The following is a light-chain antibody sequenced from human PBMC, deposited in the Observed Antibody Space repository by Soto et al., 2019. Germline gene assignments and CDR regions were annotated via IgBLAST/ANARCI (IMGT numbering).Light chain of an antibody. CDR1: QGVANY. Sequence: DIQLPQSPSSLSASVGDRVTITCRASQGVANYLGWYQQKPGKVPKALIYGVSTVPSGVTSRFSGSASYTDFTLTISSQQPEDSATYYCQHYMSAQLTFGQGTKVEIK. J-gene: IGKJ1*01. CDR2: GVS. CDR3: QHYMSAQLT. V-gene: IGKV1-27*01.